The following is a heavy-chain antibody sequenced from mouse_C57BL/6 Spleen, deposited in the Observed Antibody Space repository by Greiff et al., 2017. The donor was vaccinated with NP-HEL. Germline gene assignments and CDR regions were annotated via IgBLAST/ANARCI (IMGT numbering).Heavy chain of an antibody. D-gene: IGHD2-1*01. CDR2: ISSGSSTI. V-gene: IGHV5-17*01. J-gene: IGHJ3*01. CDR3: ARQIYYGNSVAY. CDR1: GFTFSDYG. Sequence: EVQGVESGGGLVKPGGSLKLSCAASGFTFSDYGMHWVRQAPEKGLEWVAYISSGSSTIYYADTVKGRFTISRDNAKNTLVLQMTSLRSEDTAMYYCARQIYYGNSVAYWGQGTLVTVSA.